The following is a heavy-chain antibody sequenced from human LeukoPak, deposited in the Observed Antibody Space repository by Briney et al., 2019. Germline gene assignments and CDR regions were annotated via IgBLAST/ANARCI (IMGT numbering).Heavy chain of an antibody. J-gene: IGHJ6*04. CDR3: ARGRYYYDSSGWVLDV. D-gene: IGHD3-22*01. CDR2: IYYSGST. V-gene: IGHV4-39*07. Sequence: SETLSLTCTVSGGSISSSSYYWGWIRQPPGKGLEWIGSIYYSGSTYYNPSLKSRVTISVDTSKNQFSLKLSSVTAADTAVYYCARGRYYYDSSGWVLDVWGKGTTVTVSS. CDR1: GGSISSSSYY.